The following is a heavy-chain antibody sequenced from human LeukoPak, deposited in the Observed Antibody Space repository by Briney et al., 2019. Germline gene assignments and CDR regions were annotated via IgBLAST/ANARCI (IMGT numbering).Heavy chain of an antibody. V-gene: IGHV4-39*01. CDR3: ARRDDSSGYHKIFDY. Sequence: PSETLSLTCTVSGGSISSSSYYWGWIRQPPRKGLEWIGRIYYSGSTYYNPSLKSRVTISIDTSKNQFYLKLSSLTAADTAVYFCARRDDSSGYHKIFDYWGPGTLVTVSS. CDR1: GGSISSSSYY. J-gene: IGHJ4*02. D-gene: IGHD3-22*01. CDR2: IYYSGST.